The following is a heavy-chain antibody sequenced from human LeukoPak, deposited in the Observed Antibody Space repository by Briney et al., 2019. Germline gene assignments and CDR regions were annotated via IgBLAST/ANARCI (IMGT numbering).Heavy chain of an antibody. V-gene: IGHV1-2*02. Sequence: ASVKVSCKASGYTFRGYYMHWVRQAPGQGLEWMGWINPNSGGTNYAQKFQGRVTMTGDTSISTAYMELSRLTSDDTAVYYCARDDYSSASRTFDIWGQGTRVTVSS. J-gene: IGHJ3*02. CDR1: GYTFRGYY. D-gene: IGHD6-19*01. CDR2: INPNSGGT. CDR3: ARDDYSSASRTFDI.